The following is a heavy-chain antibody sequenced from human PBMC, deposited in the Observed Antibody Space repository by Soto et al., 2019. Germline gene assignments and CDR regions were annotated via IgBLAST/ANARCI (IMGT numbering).Heavy chain of an antibody. D-gene: IGHD1-1*01. Sequence: GGSLRLSCAASGFTFSSYAMSWVRQAPGKGLEWVSAISGSGGSTYYADSVKGRFTISRDNSKNTLYLQMNSLRAEDTAVYYFASPWYNWNDDKPNTDFDYWGQGTLVTVSS. J-gene: IGHJ4*02. V-gene: IGHV3-23*01. CDR1: GFTFSSYA. CDR2: ISGSGGST. CDR3: ASPWYNWNDDKPNTDFDY.